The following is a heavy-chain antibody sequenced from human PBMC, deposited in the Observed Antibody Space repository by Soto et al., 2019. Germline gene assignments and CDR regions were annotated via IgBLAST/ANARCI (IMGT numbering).Heavy chain of an antibody. D-gene: IGHD6-6*01. J-gene: IGHJ6*02. CDR3: ARDSGVSSSSDDYYYDMHA. CDR1: GGTFSSYA. Sequence: SSVKVSCKASGGTFSSYAISWVRQAPGQGLEWMGGIIPIFGTANYAQKFQGRVTITADESTSTAYMELSSLRSEDTAVYYCARDSGVSSSSDDYYYDMHAWGQGTTVTVSS. CDR2: IIPIFGTA. V-gene: IGHV1-69*13.